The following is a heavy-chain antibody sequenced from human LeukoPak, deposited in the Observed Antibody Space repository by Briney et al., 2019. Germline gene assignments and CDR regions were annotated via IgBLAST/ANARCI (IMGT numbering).Heavy chain of an antibody. CDR2: INHSGNT. D-gene: IGHD1-26*01. CDR1: GGSFSGYY. J-gene: IGHJ4*02. Sequence: SETLSLTCAVSGGSFSGYYWSWIRQPPGKGLEWIGEINHSGNTNYNPSLKSGVTISVDTSKNQFSLKLSSVNAADTAVYYCANQGGGKAFFDYWGQGTLVTVSS. CDR3: ANQGGGKAFFDY. V-gene: IGHV4-34*01.